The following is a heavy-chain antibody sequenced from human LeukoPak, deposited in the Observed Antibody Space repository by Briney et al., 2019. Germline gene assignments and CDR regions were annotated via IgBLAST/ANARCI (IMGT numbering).Heavy chain of an antibody. CDR2: INYSGST. J-gene: IGHJ4*02. D-gene: IGHD6-6*01. Sequence: SETLSLTCAGYGGSLSGYYWSWIRQPPGKGLEWIGEINYSGSTNYNPSLKSRVTISVDTSKNQFSLKLSSVTAADTAVYYCARGPTRARSRIAARRISYYFDYWGQGTLVTVSP. V-gene: IGHV4-34*01. CDR3: ARGPTRARSRIAARRISYYFDY. CDR1: GGSLSGYY.